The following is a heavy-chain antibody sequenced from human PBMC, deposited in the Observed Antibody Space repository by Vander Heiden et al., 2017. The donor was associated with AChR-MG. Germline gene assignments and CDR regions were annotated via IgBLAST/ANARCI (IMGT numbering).Heavy chain of an antibody. CDR1: GGSITSYY. CDR2: IYYSGST. D-gene: IGHD6-19*01. CDR3: ARSRAGAGQGFDY. Sequence: QVQLQESGPGLVKTSETLSLTCTVSGGSITSYYWSWIRQPPGKGLEWIGYIYYSGSTNYNPALKSRVTVSVDTSKNQFSLKMRSVTAADRAVYYFARSRAGAGQGFDYWGQGTLVTVSS. V-gene: IGHV4-59*01. J-gene: IGHJ4*02.